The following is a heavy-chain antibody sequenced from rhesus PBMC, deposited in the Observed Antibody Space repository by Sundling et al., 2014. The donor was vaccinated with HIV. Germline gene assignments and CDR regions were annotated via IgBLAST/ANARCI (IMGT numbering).Heavy chain of an antibody. CDR2: INGDSGNT. Sequence: QVQLQESGPGLVKPSETLPLTCAVSGASISSHYWSWIRQAPGKGLEWIGEINGDSGNTNYNPSLKSRITVSRDPSKNQFSLNLTSVTAADTAVYYCARHRYSGYRQYYFDYWGQGVLVTVSS. J-gene: IGHJ4*01. CDR3: ARHRYSGYRQYYFDY. D-gene: IGHD5-24*01. V-gene: IGHV4-80*01. CDR1: GASISSHY.